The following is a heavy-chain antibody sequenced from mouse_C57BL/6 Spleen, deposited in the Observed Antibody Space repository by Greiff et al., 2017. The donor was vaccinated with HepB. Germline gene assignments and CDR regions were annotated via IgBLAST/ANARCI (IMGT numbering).Heavy chain of an antibody. CDR3: AREVLYDYDDYFDY. V-gene: IGHV5-4*01. J-gene: IGHJ2*01. Sequence: EVKVVESGGGLVKPGGSLKLSCAASGFTFSSYAMSWVRQTPEKRLEWVATISDGGSYTYYPDNVKGRFTISRDNAKNNLYLQMSHLKSEDTAMYYCAREVLYDYDDYFDYWGQGTTLTVSS. CDR1: GFTFSSYA. D-gene: IGHD2-4*01. CDR2: ISDGGSYT.